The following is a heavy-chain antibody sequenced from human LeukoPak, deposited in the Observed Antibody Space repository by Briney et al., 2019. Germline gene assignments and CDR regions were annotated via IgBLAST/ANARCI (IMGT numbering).Heavy chain of an antibody. J-gene: IGHJ4*02. CDR3: AREGALAGILDF. CDR1: GFTFSSYA. Sequence: GGSLRLSCAASGFTFSSYAMHWVRQAPGKGLEWVGRIKSKTDRGTTDYVARVKGRFIVSRDDSKNTLYLQMNSLKTEDTAVYYCAREGALAGILDFWGQGALVTVSS. CDR2: IKSKTDRGTT. D-gene: IGHD6-19*01. V-gene: IGHV3-15*01.